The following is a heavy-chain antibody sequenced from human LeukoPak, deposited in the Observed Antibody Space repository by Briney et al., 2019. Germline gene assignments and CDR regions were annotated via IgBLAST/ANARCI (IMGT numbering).Heavy chain of an antibody. D-gene: IGHD1-26*01. V-gene: IGHV3-23*01. CDR3: ATDRNSGKYYDY. Sequence: GGSLRLSCAASGFTFSSYWMSWVRQAPAKGLEWVSSINGNGSGSYYIDSVKGRFTVSRDNAKNTLYLQMDSLRAEDTAVYYCATDRNSGKYYDYWGQGTLVTVSS. J-gene: IGHJ4*02. CDR1: GFTFSSYW. CDR2: INGNGSGS.